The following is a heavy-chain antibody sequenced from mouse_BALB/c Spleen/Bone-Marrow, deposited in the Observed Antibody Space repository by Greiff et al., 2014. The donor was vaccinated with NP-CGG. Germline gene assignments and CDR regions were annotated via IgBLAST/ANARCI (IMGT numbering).Heavy chain of an antibody. J-gene: IGHJ2*01. CDR1: GYSFTSYW. CDR3: TVSLTWYYFDY. CDR2: IYPGNSNT. Sequence: DVKLVESGTVLARPGASVKMSCKASGYSFTSYWMHWVKQRPGQGLEWIGAIYPGNSNTNYNQKFKGKAKLTAVTSASTAYMEFSSLTNEDSAVYYCTVSLTWYYFDYWGQGTTLTVSS. V-gene: IGHV1-5*01. D-gene: IGHD5-1*01.